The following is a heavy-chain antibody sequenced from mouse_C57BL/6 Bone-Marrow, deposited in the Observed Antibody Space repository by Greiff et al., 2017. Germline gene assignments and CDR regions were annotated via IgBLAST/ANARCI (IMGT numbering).Heavy chain of an antibody. Sequence: DVKLVESGGGLVQPGGSLKLSCAASGFTFSDYGMAWVRQAPRKGPEWVAFISNLAYSIYYADTVTGRFTISRENAKNTLYLEMSSLRSEDTAMYYCARRSYYGSSFYWYFDVWGTGTTVTVSS. V-gene: IGHV5-15*04. CDR1: GFTFSDYG. CDR2: ISNLAYSI. D-gene: IGHD1-1*01. J-gene: IGHJ1*03. CDR3: ARRSYYGSSFYWYFDV.